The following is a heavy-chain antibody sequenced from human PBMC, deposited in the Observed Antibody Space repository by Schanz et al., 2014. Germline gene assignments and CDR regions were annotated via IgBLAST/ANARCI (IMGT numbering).Heavy chain of an antibody. Sequence: EVQLVESGGGLVKPGGSLRLSCAASGFTFSSYSLAWVRQAPGKGLEWVSFISTGRYLYYADSVKGRFTISRDNAKNLMYLHLNSLRAEDTAVYHCAKERDITGWNHGDYWGQGTLVTVSS. CDR1: GFTFSSYS. D-gene: IGHD6-19*01. V-gene: IGHV3-21*02. CDR3: AKERDITGWNHGDY. CDR2: ISTGRYL. J-gene: IGHJ4*02.